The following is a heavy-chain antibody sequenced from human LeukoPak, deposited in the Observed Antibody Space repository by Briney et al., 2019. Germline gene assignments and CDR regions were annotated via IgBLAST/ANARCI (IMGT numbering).Heavy chain of an antibody. CDR1: GFTFSSYA. D-gene: IGHD2/OR15-2a*01. J-gene: IGHJ4*02. V-gene: IGHV3-23*01. Sequence: GGSLRLSCTASGFTFSSYAMSWVRQAPGKGLEWVSAISGSGGSTHYADSVKGRFTISRDNSKNTLYLQMNSLRAEDTAVYYCAKRFRGTSGLYYFDSWGQGTLVTVSS. CDR2: ISGSGGST. CDR3: AKRFRGTSGLYYFDS.